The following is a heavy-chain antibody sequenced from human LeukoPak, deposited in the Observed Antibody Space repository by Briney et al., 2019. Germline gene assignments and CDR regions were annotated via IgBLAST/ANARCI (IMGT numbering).Heavy chain of an antibody. Sequence: GGSLRLSCAASGFTVSSNYMSWVRQAPGKGLEWVSVIYSGGSTYYADSVKGRCTISRDNSKNTLYLQMNSLRAEDTAVYYCARDSPYCGGDCAYYYMDVWGKGTTVTVSS. D-gene: IGHD2-21*02. CDR1: GFTVSSNY. V-gene: IGHV3-53*01. CDR2: IYSGGST. CDR3: ARDSPYCGGDCAYYYMDV. J-gene: IGHJ6*03.